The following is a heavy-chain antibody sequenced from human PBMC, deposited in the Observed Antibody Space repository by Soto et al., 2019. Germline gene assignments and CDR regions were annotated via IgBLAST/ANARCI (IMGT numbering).Heavy chain of an antibody. Sequence: SPTLSLTCAISGDSVSSNSAAWNWIRQSPSRGLEWLGRTYYRSKWYNDYAVSVKSRITINPDTSKNQFSLQLNSVTPEDTAVYYCARDYVSLTYYYGSGSYDYWGQGTLVTVSS. CDR2: TYYRSKWYN. D-gene: IGHD3-10*01. CDR1: GDSVSSNSAA. V-gene: IGHV6-1*01. J-gene: IGHJ4*02. CDR3: ARDYVSLTYYYGSGSYDY.